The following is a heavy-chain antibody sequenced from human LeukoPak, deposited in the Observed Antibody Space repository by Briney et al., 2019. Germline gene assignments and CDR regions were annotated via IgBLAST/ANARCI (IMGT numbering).Heavy chain of an antibody. CDR3: ARYYGDSGSQYYFDY. J-gene: IGHJ4*02. CDR2: LKSKTDGGTT. D-gene: IGHD3-22*01. Sequence: GGSLRLSCAASGFTFSDAWMSWVRQAPGKGLEWVGRLKSKTDGGTTDYAAPVKGRFTISRDDSKNTLYLQMNSLKIEDTAVYYCARYYGDSGSQYYFDYWGQGTLVTVSS. V-gene: IGHV3-15*01. CDR1: GFTFSDAW.